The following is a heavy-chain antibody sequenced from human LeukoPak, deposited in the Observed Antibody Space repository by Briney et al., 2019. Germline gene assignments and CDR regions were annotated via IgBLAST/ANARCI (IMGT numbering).Heavy chain of an antibody. D-gene: IGHD5-24*01. V-gene: IGHV3-30-3*01. CDR2: ISDDGSNK. CDR1: GFTFRSYA. CDR3: AREGYNLVTMFDY. Sequence: GGSLRLSCAASGFTFRSYAMHGVPQAPAKGLEWVAVISDDGSNKYYADSVKGRFTISRDNSKNTLYLQMNSLRAEDTAVYYCAREGYNLVTMFDYWGQGTLVTVSS. J-gene: IGHJ4*02.